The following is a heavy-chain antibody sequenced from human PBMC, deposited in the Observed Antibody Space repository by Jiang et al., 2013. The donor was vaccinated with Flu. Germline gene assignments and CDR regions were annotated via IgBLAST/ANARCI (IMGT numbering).Heavy chain of an antibody. Sequence: ASGYTFTSYDINWVRQATGQGLEWMGWMNPNSGNTGYAQKFQGRVTMTRNTSVSTAYMELSSLRSEDTAVYYCARGSPRGYDYVWGSYRYWFDPWGQGTLVTVSS. CDR1: GYTFTSYD. J-gene: IGHJ5*02. CDR2: MNPNSGNT. V-gene: IGHV1-8*02. CDR3: ARGSPRGYDYVWGSYRYWFDP. D-gene: IGHD3-16*02.